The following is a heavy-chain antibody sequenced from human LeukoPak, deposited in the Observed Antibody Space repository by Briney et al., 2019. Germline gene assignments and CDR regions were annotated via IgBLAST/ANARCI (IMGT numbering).Heavy chain of an antibody. CDR1: GFTFSSYA. CDR3: ARDLGNWNPFDY. Sequence: GGSLRLSCAASGFTFSSYAMHWVRQAPGKGLEWVAVISYDGSNKYYADSVKGRFTISRDNSKNTLYLQMNSLRAEDTAVYYCARDLGNWNPFDYWGQGTLVTVSS. D-gene: IGHD1-20*01. J-gene: IGHJ4*02. V-gene: IGHV3-30*04. CDR2: ISYDGSNK.